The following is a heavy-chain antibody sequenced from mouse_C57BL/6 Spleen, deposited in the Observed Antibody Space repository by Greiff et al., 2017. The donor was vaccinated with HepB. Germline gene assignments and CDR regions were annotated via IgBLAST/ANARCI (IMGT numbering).Heavy chain of an antibody. Sequence: VKLMESGPGLVAPSQSLSITCTVSGFSLTSYAISWVRQPPGKGLEWLGVIWTGGGTNYNSALKSRLSISKDNSKSQVFLKMNSLQTDDTARYYCARNLDYYGNHVGFAYWGQGTLVTVSA. D-gene: IGHD2-1*01. CDR3: ARNLDYYGNHVGFAY. CDR2: IWTGGGT. V-gene: IGHV2-9-1*01. CDR1: GFSLTSYA. J-gene: IGHJ3*01.